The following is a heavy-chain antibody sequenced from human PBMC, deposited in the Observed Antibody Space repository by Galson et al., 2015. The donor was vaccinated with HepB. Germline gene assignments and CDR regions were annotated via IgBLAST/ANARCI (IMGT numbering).Heavy chain of an antibody. V-gene: IGHV3-30-3*01. CDR2: ISYDGSNK. J-gene: IGHJ4*02. CDR3: ARALSEWELLSGLDY. CDR1: GFTFSSYA. D-gene: IGHD1-26*01. Sequence: SLRLSCAASGFTFSSYAMHWVRQAPGKGLEWVAVISYDGSNKYYADSVKGRFTISRDNSKNTLYLQMNSLRAEDTAVYYCARALSEWELLSGLDYWGQGTLVTVSS.